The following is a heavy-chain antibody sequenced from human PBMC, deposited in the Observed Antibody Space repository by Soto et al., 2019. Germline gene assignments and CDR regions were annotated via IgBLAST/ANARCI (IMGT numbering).Heavy chain of an antibody. V-gene: IGHV4-39*01. CDR1: GGSISSSSYY. Sequence: QLQLQESGPGLVKPSETLSLTCTVSGGSISSSSYYWGWIRQPPGKGLEWIGSMFYSGSTYYNPSLKSRVTISVDTSKNQFSLKLSSVTAADTAVYYCARHLTYCSAGSCYSDFPYYGMDVWGQGTTVTVSS. CDR2: MFYSGST. D-gene: IGHD2-15*01. CDR3: ARHLTYCSAGSCYSDFPYYGMDV. J-gene: IGHJ6*02.